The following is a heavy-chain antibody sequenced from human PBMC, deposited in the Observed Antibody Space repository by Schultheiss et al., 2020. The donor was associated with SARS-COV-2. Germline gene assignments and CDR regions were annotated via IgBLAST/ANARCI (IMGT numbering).Heavy chain of an antibody. CDR3: ARVPYYPGGAFDI. J-gene: IGHJ4*02. CDR1: GGSFSDHY. V-gene: IGHV4-34*01. D-gene: IGHD1-26*01. Sequence: SQTLSLTCAVSGGSFSDHYCTWIRQSPGKGLEYIGEVTHSGSTDYNPSLKSRVTISLDTSKNQFSLNLTAVTAADTAVYYCARVPYYPGGAFDIWGQGTQVTVSS. CDR2: VTHSGST.